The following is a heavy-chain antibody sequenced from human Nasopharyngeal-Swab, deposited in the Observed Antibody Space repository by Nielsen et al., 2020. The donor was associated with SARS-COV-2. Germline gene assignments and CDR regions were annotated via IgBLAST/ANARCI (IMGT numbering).Heavy chain of an antibody. J-gene: IGHJ4*02. D-gene: IGHD6-19*01. CDR1: GGSISSGGYY. CDR2: IYYSGST. V-gene: IGHV4-31*03. CDR3: ARVVAGTLDY. Sequence: SETLSLTCTVSGGSISSGGYYWSWIRQHPGKGLEWIGYIYYSGSTYYNPSLKSRVPISADTSKNQFSLKLSSVTAADTAVYYCARVVAGTLDYWGQGTLVTVSS.